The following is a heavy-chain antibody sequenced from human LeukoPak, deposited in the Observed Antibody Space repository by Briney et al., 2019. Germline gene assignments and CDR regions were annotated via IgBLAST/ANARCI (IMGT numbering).Heavy chain of an antibody. D-gene: IGHD6-13*01. J-gene: IGHJ6*02. V-gene: IGHV4-59*01. CDR1: GGSISSYY. CDR3: ARCIAAAGLTPYYYYYGMDV. CDR2: IYYSGST. Sequence: PSETLSLTCTVSGGSISSYYWSWIRQPPGKGLEWIGYIYYSGSTNYNPSLKSRVIISVDTSKNQFSLKLSSVTAADTAVYYCARCIAAAGLTPYYYYYGMDVWGQGTTVTVSS.